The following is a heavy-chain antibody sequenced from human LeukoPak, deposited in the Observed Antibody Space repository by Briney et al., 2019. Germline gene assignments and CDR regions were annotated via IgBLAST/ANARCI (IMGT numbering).Heavy chain of an antibody. CDR1: GYTFTSYD. J-gene: IGHJ4*02. CDR3: ARDPSLYSSSWYYFDY. D-gene: IGHD6-13*01. CDR2: MNPNSGNT. Sequence: ASVKVSCKASGYTFTSYDINWVRQATGQGLEWMGWMNPNSGNTNYAQKLQGRVSMTTDTSTSTAYMELRSLRSDDTAVYYCARDPSLYSSSWYYFDYWGQGTLVTVSS. V-gene: IGHV1-18*01.